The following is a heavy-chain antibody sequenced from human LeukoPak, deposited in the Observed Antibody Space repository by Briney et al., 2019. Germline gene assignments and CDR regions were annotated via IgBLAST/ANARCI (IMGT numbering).Heavy chain of an antibody. Sequence: ASVKVSCKASGYTFTSYYMHWVRQAPGQGLEWMGIINPSGGSTSYAQKFKGRVTMTRDMSRSTVYMGLSSLRSEDTAVYYCAREGIAARTFDDWSEGTPVTVSS. CDR1: GYTFTSYY. CDR3: AREGIAARTFDD. J-gene: IGHJ4*02. CDR2: INPSGGST. V-gene: IGHV1-46*01. D-gene: IGHD6-6*01.